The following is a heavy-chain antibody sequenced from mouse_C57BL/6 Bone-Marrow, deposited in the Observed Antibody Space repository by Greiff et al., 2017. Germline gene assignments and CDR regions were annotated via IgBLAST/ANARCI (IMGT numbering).Heavy chain of an antibody. V-gene: IGHV1-52*01. J-gene: IGHJ3*01. Sequence: QVQLQQPGAELVRPGSSVKLSCKASGYTFTSYWMHWVKQRPIQGLEWIGNIDPSDSETHYNQKFKDKATLTVDKSSSTAYMQLSSLTSEDSAVYYCARARGLRGLLCGFAYWGQGTLVTVSA. D-gene: IGHD1-1*02. CDR2: IDPSDSET. CDR1: GYTFTSYW. CDR3: ARARGLRGLLCGFAY.